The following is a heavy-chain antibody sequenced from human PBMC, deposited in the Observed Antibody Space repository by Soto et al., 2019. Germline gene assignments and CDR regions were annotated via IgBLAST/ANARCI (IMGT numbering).Heavy chain of an antibody. J-gene: IGHJ6*02. D-gene: IGHD6-19*01. CDR3: AREGIAVAGSVGQAYYYGMDV. Sequence: GASVKVSCKASGYTFTSYYMHWVRQAPGQGLEWMGIINPSGGSTSYAQKFQGRVTMTRDTSTSTVYMELSSLRSEDTAVYYCAREGIAVAGSVGQAYYYGMDVWGQGTTVTVSS. CDR1: GYTFTSYY. V-gene: IGHV1-46*01. CDR2: INPSGGST.